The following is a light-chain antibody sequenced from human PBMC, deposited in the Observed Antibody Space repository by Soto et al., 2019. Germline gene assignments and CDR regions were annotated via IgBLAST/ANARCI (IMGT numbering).Light chain of an antibody. J-gene: IGLJ2*01. CDR3: AAWDDSLNGPV. CDR1: SSNIGSNT. CDR2: ISN. V-gene: IGLV1-44*01. Sequence: QSVLTQTPSAYGTPGQRVTISCSGGSSNIGSNTVSWYQQLPGAAPKLLIYISNERPSGVPDRFSGSKSGTSASLAISGLQSEDEAEYYCAAWDDSLNGPVFGGGTKVTVL.